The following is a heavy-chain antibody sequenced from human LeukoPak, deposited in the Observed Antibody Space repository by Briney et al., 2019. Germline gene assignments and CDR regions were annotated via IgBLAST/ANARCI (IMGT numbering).Heavy chain of an antibody. D-gene: IGHD4-11*01. CDR1: GGSISSSSYY. CDR2: IYHSGST. CDR3: ARLSYSNWIEY. J-gene: IGHJ4*02. Sequence: SETLSLTCTVSGGSISSSSYYWGWIRQPPGKGLEWIGNIYHSGSTYYNPSLKSRVTVSVDTSKNQFSLKLSSVTAADTAMYFCARLSYSNWIEYWGQGTLVTVSS. V-gene: IGHV4-39*07.